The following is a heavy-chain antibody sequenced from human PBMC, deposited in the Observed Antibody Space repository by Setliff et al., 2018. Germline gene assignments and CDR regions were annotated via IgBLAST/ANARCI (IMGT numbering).Heavy chain of an antibody. CDR2: ITWNSDNT. Sequence: GGSLRLSCVASGFKFDDHVMYWVRQVPGKGLEWAAGITWNSDNTGYADSVKGRFTISRDNAKNSLSLQMNSLRVEDTALYYCAKVGIFGGGYFDFWGQGTLVTVSS. CDR3: AKVGIFGGGYFDF. CDR1: GFKFDDHV. J-gene: IGHJ4*02. V-gene: IGHV3-9*01. D-gene: IGHD3-3*01.